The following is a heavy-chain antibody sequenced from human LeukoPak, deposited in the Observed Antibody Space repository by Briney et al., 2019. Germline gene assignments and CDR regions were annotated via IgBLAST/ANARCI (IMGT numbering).Heavy chain of an antibody. D-gene: IGHD3-10*01. CDR1: GGSISHTNYY. V-gene: IGHV4-39*07. Sequence: SETLSLTCTVSGGSISHTNYYWVWIRQPPGKGLEWIGTIYYSGSTYYSPSLKSRVTISVDTSKNQFSLKLSSVTAADTAVYYCARLPPRYYYGSGSYRTYFDYWGQGTLVTVSS. CDR2: IYYSGST. J-gene: IGHJ4*02. CDR3: ARLPPRYYYGSGSYRTYFDY.